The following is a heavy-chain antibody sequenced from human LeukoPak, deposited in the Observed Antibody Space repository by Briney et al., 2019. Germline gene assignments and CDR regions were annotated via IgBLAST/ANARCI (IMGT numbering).Heavy chain of an antibody. J-gene: IGHJ4*02. CDR3: GRGDPGYSSSWYL. D-gene: IGHD6-13*01. V-gene: IGHV3-74*01. CDR1: GFAFSSYW. Sequence: VGSLRLSCAASGFAFSSYWMNWVRQAPGKGLVSVSRINSDGTSTSYAASVKGRFTISRDNAKNTLYLQMNSLRAEDTAVYYCGRGDPGYSSSWYLWGQGTLVTVSS. CDR2: INSDGTST.